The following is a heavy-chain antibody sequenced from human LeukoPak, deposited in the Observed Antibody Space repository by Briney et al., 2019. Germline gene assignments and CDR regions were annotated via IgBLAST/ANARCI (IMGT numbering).Heavy chain of an antibody. CDR3: ARGGGLDV. CDR1: GFTFSSYW. V-gene: IGHV3-7*03. Sequence: QPGGSLRLSCAASGFTFSSYWMNWARQAPGKGMEWVASINHNGNENYYVDSVKGRFTISRDNAKNSLYLQMSNLRAEDTALYFCARGGGLDVWAKGPRSPSP. J-gene: IGHJ6*02. D-gene: IGHD3-16*01. CDR2: INHNGNEN.